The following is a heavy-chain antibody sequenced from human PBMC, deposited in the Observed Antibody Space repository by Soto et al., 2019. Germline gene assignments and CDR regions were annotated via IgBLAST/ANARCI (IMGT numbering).Heavy chain of an antibody. CDR2: IVVGSGNT. D-gene: IGHD3-22*01. CDR1: GFTFTSSA. J-gene: IGHJ4*02. CDR3: AAAPSYDSSGFDY. V-gene: IGHV1-58*01. Sequence: SVKVSCKASGFTFTSSAVQWVRQARGQRLEWIGWIVVGSGNTNYAQKFQERVTITRDMSTSTAYMELSSLRSEDTAVYYCAAAPSYDSSGFDYWGQGTLVTVSS.